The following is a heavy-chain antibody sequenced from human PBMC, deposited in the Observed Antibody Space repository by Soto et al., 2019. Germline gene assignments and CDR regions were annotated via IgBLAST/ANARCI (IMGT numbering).Heavy chain of an antibody. CDR1: GATFSGNF. CDR3: TRDRSGANIQY. CDR2: INPDNGDT. D-gene: IGHD3-10*01. Sequence: QVQLVQSGAEVREPGDSVKVSCKPSGATFSGNFFHWVRQAPGQGLEWMGWINPDNGDTNYAQKFQDRVTMTRDTSISTAHMDLSRLRSDDTAVYFCTRDRSGANIQYWGQGTLVTVSS. J-gene: IGHJ4*02. V-gene: IGHV1-2*02.